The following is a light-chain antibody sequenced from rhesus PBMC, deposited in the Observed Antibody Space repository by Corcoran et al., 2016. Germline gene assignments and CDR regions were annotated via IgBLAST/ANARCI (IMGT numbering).Light chain of an antibody. J-gene: IGKJ2*01. CDR3: MQSTKDPYS. CDR1: QSLLHSNGNTS. Sequence: DIVMTQTPLSLPVTPGEPASISCRSSQSLLHSNGNTSLHWYLQKPGQSPRLLIYKVTNRESGVPDRFSGSGSGTDFTLKSSRVEPEDVGVYYCMQSTKDPYSFGQGTKVEIK. CDR2: KVT. V-gene: IGKV2S3*01.